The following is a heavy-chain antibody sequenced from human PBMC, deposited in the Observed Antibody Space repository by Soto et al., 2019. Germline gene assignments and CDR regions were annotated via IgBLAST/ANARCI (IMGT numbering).Heavy chain of an antibody. D-gene: IGHD1-26*01. CDR3: ARRAVGANHLYYYYGMDV. CDR2: ISAYNGNT. Sequence: ASVKVSCKASGFSFSDYFMPWVRQAPGQGLEWMVCISAYNGNTNYAQKLQGRVTMTTDTSTSIFYMELRSLRSDDTAVYYCARRAVGANHLYYYYGMDVWGQGTTVTVSS. J-gene: IGHJ6*01. CDR1: GFSFSDYF. V-gene: IGHV1-18*04.